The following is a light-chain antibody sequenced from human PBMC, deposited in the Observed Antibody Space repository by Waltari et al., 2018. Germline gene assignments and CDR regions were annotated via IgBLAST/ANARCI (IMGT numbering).Light chain of an antibody. J-gene: IGLJ3*02. CDR2: QDD. CDR1: ELGHKY. V-gene: IGLV3-1*01. CDR3: QTWDSSLSARV. Sequence: SYELTQPASVSVSPGQPATIPCSGHELGHKYTSWYQQKPGQSPVLVMYQDDKRPSGIPERFSGSSSENTATLTISGTQPVDEADYYCQTWDSSLSARVFGGGTKLTVL.